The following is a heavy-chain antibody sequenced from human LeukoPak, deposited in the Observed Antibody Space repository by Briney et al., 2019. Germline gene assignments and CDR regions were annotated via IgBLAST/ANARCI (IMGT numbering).Heavy chain of an antibody. Sequence: GGSLRLSCAASGFTFSGYWMPWVRQAPGKGLVWVSRINSDGSSTNYADSVKGRFTISRDNSKNTLYLQMNSLRAEDTAVYYCAKVDIAAAANWFDPWGQGTLVTVSS. CDR2: INSDGSST. J-gene: IGHJ5*02. D-gene: IGHD6-13*01. CDR3: AKVDIAAAANWFDP. V-gene: IGHV3-74*01. CDR1: GFTFSGYW.